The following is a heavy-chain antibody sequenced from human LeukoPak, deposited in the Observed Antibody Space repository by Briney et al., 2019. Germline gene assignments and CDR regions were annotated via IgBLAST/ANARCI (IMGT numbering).Heavy chain of an antibody. CDR3: SRGFIAVAGTALNWFDP. CDR2: VDQGGAT. D-gene: IGHD6-19*01. V-gene: IGHV4-34*07. J-gene: IGHJ5*02. CDR1: GGSFSDDF. Sequence: SETLSLTCGASGGSFSDDFDFWTWVRQFPGKGLEWIGEVDQGGATNYNPSLKRRASMSLDTSKTHFPLKLSSMTASDTALYFFSRGFIAVAGTALNWFDPWGPGTLVTVSS.